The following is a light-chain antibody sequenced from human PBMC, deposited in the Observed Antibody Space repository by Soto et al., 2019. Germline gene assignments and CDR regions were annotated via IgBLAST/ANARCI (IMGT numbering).Light chain of an antibody. CDR2: GAS. CDR1: QSVRNNY. V-gene: IGKV3-20*01. CDR3: QQYGTSLWT. Sequence: EIVLTQSPGTLYLSPGERATLSCRASQSVRNNYLAWYQQKPGQAPRLLIYGASSRATGIPDRFSGSASGTDFTLTVSRLEPEDFAVYYCQQYGTSLWTFGQGTKVDIK. J-gene: IGKJ1*01.